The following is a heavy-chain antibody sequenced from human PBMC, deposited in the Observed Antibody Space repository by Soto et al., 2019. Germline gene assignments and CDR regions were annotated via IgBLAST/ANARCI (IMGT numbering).Heavy chain of an antibody. CDR2: IYRSGST. J-gene: IGHJ3*02. V-gene: IGHV4-4*02. Sequence: AETLSLTCAVSGGAISSDKCLIVVRDPPGKGLEWIGEIYRSGSTNHNPSLKSRVTISVDNSKNQFSLRLSSVTAADTAMYYCARDRGVGGTRGAFDIWGQGTMVTVSS. CDR1: GGAISSDKC. CDR3: ARDRGVGGTRGAFDI. D-gene: IGHD2-15*01.